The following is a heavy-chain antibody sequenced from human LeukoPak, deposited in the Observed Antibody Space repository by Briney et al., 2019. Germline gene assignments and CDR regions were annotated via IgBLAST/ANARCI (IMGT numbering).Heavy chain of an antibody. D-gene: IGHD3-10*01. Sequence: PSETLSLACAVYGGSFSGYYWSWIRQPPGKGLEWIGEINHSGSTNYNPSLKSRLTISVDTSKNQLSLKLSSVTAADTAVYYCARVARFGELLFDYWGQGTLVTVSS. CDR1: GGSFSGYY. V-gene: IGHV4-34*01. J-gene: IGHJ4*02. CDR3: ARVARFGELLFDY. CDR2: INHSGST.